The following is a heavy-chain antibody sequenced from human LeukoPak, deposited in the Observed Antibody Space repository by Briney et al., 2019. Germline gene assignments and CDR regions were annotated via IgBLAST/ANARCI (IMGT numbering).Heavy chain of an antibody. CDR3: ARGGLLYYYYYGMDV. Sequence: ASVKVSCKASGYTFTGYYMHWVRQAPGQGLEWMGWINPNSGGTNYAQKFQGRVTMTRGTSISTACMELSRLRSDDTAVYYCARGGLLYYYYYGMDVWGQGTTVTVSS. V-gene: IGHV1-2*02. J-gene: IGHJ6*02. CDR1: GYTFTGYY. D-gene: IGHD2-15*01. CDR2: INPNSGGT.